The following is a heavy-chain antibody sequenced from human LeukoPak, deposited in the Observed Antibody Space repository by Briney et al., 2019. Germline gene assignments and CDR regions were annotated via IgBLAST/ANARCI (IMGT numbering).Heavy chain of an antibody. V-gene: IGHV3-23*01. D-gene: IGHD3-22*01. CDR3: AKLNNGYYRGAIDY. CDR2: IGISGDST. Sequence: PGGSLRLSCAASGFISNNYALNWVRQAPGKGLEWVSVIGISGDSTYYADSVKGRFTISRDNSKSTLSLQMNSLRGEDTAVYYCAKLNNGYYRGAIDYWGQGTLVTVSS. CDR1: GFISNNYA. J-gene: IGHJ4*02.